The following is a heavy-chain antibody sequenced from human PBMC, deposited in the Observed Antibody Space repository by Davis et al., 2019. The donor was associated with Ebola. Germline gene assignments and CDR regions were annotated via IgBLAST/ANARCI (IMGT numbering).Heavy chain of an antibody. D-gene: IGHD2-15*01. CDR2: IYSGGST. V-gene: IGHV3-53*04. Sequence: GESLKISCVASGFTVSSDYMSWVRQAPGKGLEWVSVIYSGGSTYYADSVKGRFTISRHSSENTVFLQMNSLRAEDTAVYYCAKGSYCSGGSCYRPGAFDIWGQGTMVTVSS. J-gene: IGHJ3*02. CDR1: GFTVSSDY. CDR3: AKGSYCSGGSCYRPGAFDI.